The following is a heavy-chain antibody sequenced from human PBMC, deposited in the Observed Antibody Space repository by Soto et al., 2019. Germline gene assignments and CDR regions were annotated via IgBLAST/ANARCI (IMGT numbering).Heavy chain of an antibody. V-gene: IGHV3-53*01. CDR3: ARDPSTTGYYGLDV. Sequence: LRLSCAASGFTVKNYQMSWVRQAPGKGLEWVSVIYSGGVTYYPDSVKGRFTTIRDTSKNTVYLQMNSLRADDTAMYYCARDPSTTGYYGLDVWGQGTTVTVSS. J-gene: IGHJ6*02. CDR2: IYSGGVT. CDR1: GFTVKNYQ.